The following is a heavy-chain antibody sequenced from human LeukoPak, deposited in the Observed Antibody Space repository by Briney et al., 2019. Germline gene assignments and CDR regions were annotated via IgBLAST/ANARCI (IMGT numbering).Heavy chain of an antibody. Sequence: ASVKVSCKASGYTFTGYYMHWVRQAPGQGLEWMGWINPNSGGTNYAQKFQGRVTMTRDTSISTAYMELSRLRSDDTAVYYCARVQGSCSGGSCYSEFSFDYWGQGTLVTVSS. CDR1: GYTFTGYY. V-gene: IGHV1-2*02. J-gene: IGHJ4*02. CDR3: ARVQGSCSGGSCYSEFSFDY. CDR2: INPNSGGT. D-gene: IGHD2-15*01.